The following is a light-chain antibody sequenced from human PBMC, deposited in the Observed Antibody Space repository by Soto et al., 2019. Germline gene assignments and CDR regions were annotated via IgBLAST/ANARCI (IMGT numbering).Light chain of an antibody. J-gene: IGLJ1*01. V-gene: IGLV1-40*01. Sequence: QSVLTQPPSVSGAPGQRVTISCTGSNSNIGAGYDVHWYQQLPGTAPKLLIYGNNNRPSGVPDRFAGSKSGTSASLAITGLQAEDEADYYCSSYTSSSPLLGTGTKLTVL. CDR1: NSNIGAGYD. CDR3: SSYTSSSPL. CDR2: GNN.